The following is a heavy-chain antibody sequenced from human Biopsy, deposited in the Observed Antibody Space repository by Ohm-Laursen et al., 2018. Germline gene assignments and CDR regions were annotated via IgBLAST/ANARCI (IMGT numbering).Heavy chain of an antibody. V-gene: IGHV1-8*01. J-gene: IGHJ4*02. CDR2: LNPVSGNS. D-gene: IGHD2-2*01. CDR3: ARVPSTTRSRDY. Sequence: GASVKVSCKASGYTFTSYDITWVRQASGQGPEWIGWLNPVSGNSNFGQKFRGRVTVTSDTSISTAYMELSSLRSEDTAVYYCARVPSTTRSRDYWGQGTLVTVSS. CDR1: GYTFTSYD.